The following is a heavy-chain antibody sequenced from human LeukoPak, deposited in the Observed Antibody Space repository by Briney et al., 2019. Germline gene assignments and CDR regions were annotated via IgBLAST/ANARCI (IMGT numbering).Heavy chain of an antibody. Sequence: HPGGSLRLSCAASGFTFSSYSMNWVRQAPGKGLEWVSYISSSSSTIYYADSVKGRFTISRDNAKNSLYLQMNSLRAEDTALYYCARGQVSVAVAGTDYWGQGTLVTVSS. CDR1: GFTFSSYS. J-gene: IGHJ4*02. V-gene: IGHV3-48*01. CDR3: ARGQVSVAVAGTDY. D-gene: IGHD6-19*01. CDR2: ISSSSSTI.